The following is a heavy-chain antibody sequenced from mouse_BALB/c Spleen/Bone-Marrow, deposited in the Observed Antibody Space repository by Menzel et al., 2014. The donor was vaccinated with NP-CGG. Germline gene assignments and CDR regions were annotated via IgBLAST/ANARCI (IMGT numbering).Heavy chain of an antibody. CDR2: INPYNDGT. D-gene: IGHD2-4*01. V-gene: IGHV1-14*01. CDR1: GYTFTGYV. Sequence: EVQLVESGPELVKPGASGKMSCKASGYTFTGYVMHWVKQKPGQGLEWIGYINPYNDGTKYNEKFKGKATLTSDKSSSTAYMELSSLTSEDSAVYYCAREGGLRRGDYYTMDYWGQATSANVSS. J-gene: IGHJ4*01. CDR3: AREGGLRRGDYYTMDY.